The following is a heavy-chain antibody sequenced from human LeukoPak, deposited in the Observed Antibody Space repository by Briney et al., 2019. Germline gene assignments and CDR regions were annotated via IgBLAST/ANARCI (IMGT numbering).Heavy chain of an antibody. Sequence: SETLSLTCTVSGGSISSSSYYWGWIRQPPGKGLEWIGSIYYSGSTYYNPSLKSRVTISVDTSKNQFSLKLSSVTAADTAVYYCARAVGDSSRPRGGFDIWGQGTMVTVSS. J-gene: IGHJ3*02. CDR1: GGSISSSSYY. CDR3: ARAVGDSSRPRGGFDI. D-gene: IGHD6-19*01. CDR2: IYYSGST. V-gene: IGHV4-39*07.